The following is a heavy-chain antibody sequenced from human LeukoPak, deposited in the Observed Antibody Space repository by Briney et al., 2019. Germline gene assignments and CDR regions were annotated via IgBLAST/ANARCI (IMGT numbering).Heavy chain of an antibody. V-gene: IGHV4-31*03. J-gene: IGHJ5*02. D-gene: IGHD6-25*01. CDR1: GGSISSGGYY. CDR3: ARGIAAFGFDP. CDR2: IYYSGST. Sequence: SQTLSLTCTVSGGSISSGGYYWSWIRQHPGKGLEWIGYIYYSGSTYYNPSLQSRVTISVDTSKNQFSLKLSSVTAADTAVYYCARGIAAFGFDPWGQGTLVTVSS.